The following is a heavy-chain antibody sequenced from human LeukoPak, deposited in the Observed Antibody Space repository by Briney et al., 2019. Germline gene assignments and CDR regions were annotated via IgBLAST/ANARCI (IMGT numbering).Heavy chain of an antibody. CDR1: GGSISSYY. CDR3: ARESNLFGVADDAFDI. J-gene: IGHJ3*02. V-gene: IGHV4-59*01. Sequence: SETLSLTCTGPGGSISSYYWSWIRQPPGKGLEWIGYIYYSGSTNYNPSLKSRVTISVDTSKNQFSLKLSSVTAADTAVYYCARESNLFGVADDAFDIWGQGTMVTVSS. D-gene: IGHD3-3*01. CDR2: IYYSGST.